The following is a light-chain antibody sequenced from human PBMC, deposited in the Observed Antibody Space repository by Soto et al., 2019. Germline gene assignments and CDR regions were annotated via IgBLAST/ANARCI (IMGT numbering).Light chain of an antibody. J-gene: IGLJ1*01. CDR3: SSYTSSSTLEV. V-gene: IGLV2-14*03. CDR1: SSDVGGYNY. CDR2: DVS. Sequence: QSALTQPASVSGSPGQSIAISCTRTSSDVGGYNYVSWYQQHPGKAPKLMIFDVSNRPSGVSNRFSGSKSGNTASLTISGLQAGDEADYYCSSYTSSSTLEVFGTGTKVTVL.